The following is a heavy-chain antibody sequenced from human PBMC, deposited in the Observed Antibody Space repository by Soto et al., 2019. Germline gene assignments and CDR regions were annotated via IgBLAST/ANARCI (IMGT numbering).Heavy chain of an antibody. Sequence: GSLRLSCAASGFTFSSYTMTWVRQAPGKGLEWISVIIGSGTSTYYADSVKGRFTISRDNSKNTLYLQMNSLRAEDTAVYYCAKEVYCSSTSCYAYYYYGMDVWGQGTTVTVSS. CDR1: GFTFSSYT. CDR2: IIGSGTST. J-gene: IGHJ6*02. CDR3: AKEVYCSSTSCYAYYYYGMDV. V-gene: IGHV3-23*01. D-gene: IGHD2-2*01.